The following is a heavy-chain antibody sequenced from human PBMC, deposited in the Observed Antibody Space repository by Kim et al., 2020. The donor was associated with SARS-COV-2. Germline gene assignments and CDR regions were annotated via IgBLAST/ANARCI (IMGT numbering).Heavy chain of an antibody. D-gene: IGHD2-2*02. J-gene: IGHJ4*02. V-gene: IGHV3-11*06. Sequence: GRFTISRDNAKNSLYLQMNSLRAEDTAVYYCAREGGYCSSTSCYTRGLDYWGQGTLVTVSS. CDR3: AREGGYCSSTSCYTRGLDY.